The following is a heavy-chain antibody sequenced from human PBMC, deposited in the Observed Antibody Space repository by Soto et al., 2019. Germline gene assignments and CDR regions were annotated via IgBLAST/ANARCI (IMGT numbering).Heavy chain of an antibody. V-gene: IGHV1-18*01. CDR2: SSAYNTNT. CDR3: ARDTPPTDY. CDR1: GYTFTSYH. Sequence: QVQLVQSGAEVKKPGASVKVSCKTSGYTFTSYHISWVRQAPGQGLEWMGWSSAYNTNTNYAQKFQGRVTMTTDTLTNTAYMELTSLRSDGTAVYYCARDTPPTDYWGQGTLVTVSS. J-gene: IGHJ4*02.